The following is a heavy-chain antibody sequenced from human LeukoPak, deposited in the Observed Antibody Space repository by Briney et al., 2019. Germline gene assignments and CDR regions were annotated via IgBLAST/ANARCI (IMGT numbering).Heavy chain of an antibody. CDR3: ARAYCGGDCYSDAFDI. Sequence: ASVKVSCKASGYTFTGYYMHWVRQAPGQGLEWMGGINPNSGGTNYAQKFQGRVTMTRDTSISTAYMELSRLRSDDTAVYYCARAYCGGDCYSDAFDIWGQGTMVTVSS. CDR1: GYTFTGYY. CDR2: INPNSGGT. J-gene: IGHJ3*02. V-gene: IGHV1-2*02. D-gene: IGHD2-21*02.